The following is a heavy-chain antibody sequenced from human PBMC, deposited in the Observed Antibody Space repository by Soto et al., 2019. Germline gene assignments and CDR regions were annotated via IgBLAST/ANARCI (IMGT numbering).Heavy chain of an antibody. Sequence: GGSLRLSCAASGFTFSNYGMHWVRQAPGKGLEWVAVVSYDGSNKYYADSVKGRFTISRDNSKNTLYVQMNSLRAEDTAVYYCAKDLRKYYYDSSGYPAFYYYYGMDVWGQGTTVTVSS. D-gene: IGHD3-22*01. J-gene: IGHJ6*02. CDR3: AKDLRKYYYDSSGYPAFYYYYGMDV. V-gene: IGHV3-30*18. CDR2: VSYDGSNK. CDR1: GFTFSNYG.